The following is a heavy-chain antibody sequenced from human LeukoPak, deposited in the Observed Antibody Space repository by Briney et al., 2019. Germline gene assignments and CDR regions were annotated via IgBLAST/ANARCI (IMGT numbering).Heavy chain of an antibody. Sequence: PSETLSLTCTVSGGSISSSSYYWGWIRQPPGKGLEWIGSIYYSGSTYYNPSLKSRVTISVDTSKNQFSLKLSSVTAADTAVYYCARVRYCSSTSCYSRSYYFDYWGQGTLVTVSS. CDR2: IYYSGST. CDR1: GGSISSSSYY. V-gene: IGHV4-39*07. D-gene: IGHD2-2*02. CDR3: ARVRYCSSTSCYSRSYYFDY. J-gene: IGHJ4*02.